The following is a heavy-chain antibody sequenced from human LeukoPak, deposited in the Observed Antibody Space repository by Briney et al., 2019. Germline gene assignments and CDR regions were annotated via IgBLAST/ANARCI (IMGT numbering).Heavy chain of an antibody. CDR1: GFTFSSYG. CDR2: ICYDGSNK. CDR3: ARESPGGYYVDY. J-gene: IGHJ4*02. D-gene: IGHD3-22*01. V-gene: IGHV3-33*01. Sequence: GGSLRLSCAASGFTFSSYGMHGVRQAPGRGLGWVAVICYDGSNKYYADSVKGRFTISRDNSKNTLYLQMNSLRAEDTAVYYCARESPGGYYVDYWGQGTLVTVSS.